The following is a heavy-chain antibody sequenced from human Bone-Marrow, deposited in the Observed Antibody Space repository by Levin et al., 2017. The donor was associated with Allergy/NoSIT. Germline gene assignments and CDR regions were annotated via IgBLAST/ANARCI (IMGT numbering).Heavy chain of an antibody. D-gene: IGHD5-12*01. CDR3: AREAPFATIPFGMDV. CDR2: IGINDDT. CDR1: GFTFSAYD. V-gene: IGHV3-13*01. Sequence: SCAASGFTFSAYDMHWVRQVPGKGLEWVSNIGINDDTYYAGSVKGRFTISRDNAKNSLYLQMNSLRVGDTAVYYCAREAPFATIPFGMDVWGQGTTVSVSS. J-gene: IGHJ6*02.